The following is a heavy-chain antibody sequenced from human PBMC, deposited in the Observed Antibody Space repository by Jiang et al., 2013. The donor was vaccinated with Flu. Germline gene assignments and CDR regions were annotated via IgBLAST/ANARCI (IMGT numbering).Heavy chain of an antibody. Sequence: SCKDSGGSLSSYATYWVRQAPGQGLEWMGGVLPIFGRSSHAQKLQGRVTITADRSTGTAYMELSSLRSEDTAVYYCARGVGGYGDYADFWGQGTLVTVSS. CDR1: GGSLSSYA. J-gene: IGHJ4*02. CDR3: ARGVGGYGDYADF. D-gene: IGHD4-17*01. V-gene: IGHV1-69*06. CDR2: VLPIFGRS.